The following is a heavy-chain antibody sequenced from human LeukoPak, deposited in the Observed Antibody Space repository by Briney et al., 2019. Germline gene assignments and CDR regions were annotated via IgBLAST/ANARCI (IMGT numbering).Heavy chain of an antibody. V-gene: IGHV3-23*01. CDR2: ISASGGST. CDR3: AKRIAAVGPYFDY. Sequence: PGGSLRLSCAASGFTFSNYAMSWVRQALGMGLEWVSGISASGGSTYYADSVKGRFTISRDNSKSTLYLQMNTLRAEDTAVYYCAKRIAAVGPYFDYWGQGTLVTVSS. D-gene: IGHD6-13*01. J-gene: IGHJ4*02. CDR1: GFTFSNYA.